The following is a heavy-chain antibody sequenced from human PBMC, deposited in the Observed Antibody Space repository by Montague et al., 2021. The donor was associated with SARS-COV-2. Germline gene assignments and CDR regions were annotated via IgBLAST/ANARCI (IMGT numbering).Heavy chain of an antibody. J-gene: IGHJ4*02. Sequence: SLRLSCAASGFTVSNNYMIWVRQAPGKGLELVSLIYSGGSTYYADSVKGRFTISRDSSTNTLFLQMNSLRVEDTAMYYCTRDSPGIVASGPGGWGQGTLVTVSS. D-gene: IGHD6-13*01. CDR2: IYSGGST. CDR3: TRDSPGIVASGPGG. CDR1: GFTVSNNY. V-gene: IGHV3-66*01.